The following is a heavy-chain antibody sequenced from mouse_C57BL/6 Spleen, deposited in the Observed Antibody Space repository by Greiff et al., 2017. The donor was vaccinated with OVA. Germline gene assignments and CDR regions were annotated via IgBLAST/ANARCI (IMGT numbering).Heavy chain of an antibody. CDR2: IDPSSGGT. CDR3: ARDHDGSSPGLAY. Sequence: VQLKQPGAELVKPGASVKLSCKASGYTFTSSWMHWVKQRPGRGLEWIGRIDPSSGGTNYNEKFKSKATLTVDKPYSTAYMQLSSLTSEDSAVFYCARDHDGSSPGLAYWGQGTLVTVSA. D-gene: IGHD1-1*01. CDR1: GYTFTSSW. J-gene: IGHJ3*01. V-gene: IGHV1-72*01.